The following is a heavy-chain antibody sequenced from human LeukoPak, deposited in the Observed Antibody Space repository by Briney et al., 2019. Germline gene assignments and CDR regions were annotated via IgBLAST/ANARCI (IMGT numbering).Heavy chain of an antibody. CDR2: IIPIFGTA. J-gene: IGHJ4*02. CDR3: ATPERYYYDSSGLGRELFDY. Sequence: ASEKVSCKASGGTFSSYAISWVRQAPGQGLEWMGGIIPIFGTANYAQKFQGRVTITADKSTSTAYMELSSLRSEDTAVYYCATPERYYYDSSGLGRELFDYWGQGTLVTVSS. CDR1: GGTFSSYA. D-gene: IGHD3-22*01. V-gene: IGHV1-69*06.